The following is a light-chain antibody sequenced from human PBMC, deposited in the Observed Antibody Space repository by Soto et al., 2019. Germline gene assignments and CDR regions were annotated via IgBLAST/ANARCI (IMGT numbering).Light chain of an antibody. Sequence: QSALTQPRSVSESPGQSVTISCTGTSSDVGAYDYVSWYQQHPGKVPKLMIYDVNKRPSGVPHRFSGSKSGKTAFLTISGLQAEDEADYYCLSFAGSYEVFGGGTQLTV. CDR3: LSFAGSYEV. CDR2: DVN. CDR1: SSDVGAYDY. V-gene: IGLV2-11*01. J-gene: IGLJ7*01.